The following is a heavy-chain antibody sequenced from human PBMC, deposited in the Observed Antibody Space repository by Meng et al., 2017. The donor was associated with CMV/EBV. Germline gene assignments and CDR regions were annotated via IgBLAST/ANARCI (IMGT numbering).Heavy chain of an antibody. D-gene: IGHD2-15*01. CDR3: ARAAVDLSKDYFDY. CDR2: IYTSGST. J-gene: IGHJ4*02. V-gene: IGHV4-4*07. Sequence: QVQLPEAGPGLVKPSETLSLTCSVSGGSISSYYWSWIREPAGKGLEWIGRIYTSGSTNYNPSLKSRVTMSVDTSKNQFSLKLSSVTAADTAVYYCARAAVDLSKDYFDYWGQGTLVTVSS. CDR1: GGSISSYY.